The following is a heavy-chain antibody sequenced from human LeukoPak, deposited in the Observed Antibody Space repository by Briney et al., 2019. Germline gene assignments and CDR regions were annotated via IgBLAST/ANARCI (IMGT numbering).Heavy chain of an antibody. CDR3: AKDRHNCFNCFDY. CDR1: EFTFSWYG. V-gene: IGHV3-30*18. J-gene: IGHJ4*02. D-gene: IGHD1-1*01. Sequence: RPGGSLRLSCVGSEFTFSWYGMHWVRQAPGKGLEWVAFILHDGSNKYYVESVKGRFTISRDNSKNTLYLETNSLRPEDTAVYYCAKDRHNCFNCFDYWGRGTLVTVSS. CDR2: ILHDGSNK.